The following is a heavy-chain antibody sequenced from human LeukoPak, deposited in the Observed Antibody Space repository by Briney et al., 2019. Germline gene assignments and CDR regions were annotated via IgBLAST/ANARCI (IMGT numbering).Heavy chain of an antibody. V-gene: IGHV4-34*01. D-gene: IGHD3-10*01. CDR3: ARVRRYYGSGSYNY. J-gene: IGHJ4*02. Sequence: PSETLSLTCAVYGGSFSGYYWSWIRQPPGKGLEWIGEINHSGSTNYNPSLKSRVTISVDTSKNQFSLKLSSVTAADTAVYYCARVRRYYGSGSYNYWGQGTLVTVSS. CDR1: GGSFSGYY. CDR2: INHSGST.